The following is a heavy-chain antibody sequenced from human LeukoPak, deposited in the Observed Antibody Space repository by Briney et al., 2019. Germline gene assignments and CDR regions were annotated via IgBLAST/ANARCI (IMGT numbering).Heavy chain of an antibody. Sequence: SVKVSCKASGGTFSSYAISWVRQAPGLGLEWMGRIIPIFGTANYAQKFQGRVTITTDESTSTAYMELSSLRSEDTAVYYCARDLPYSSGSGYWGQGTLVTVSS. J-gene: IGHJ4*02. CDR2: IIPIFGTA. D-gene: IGHD6-19*01. CDR3: ARDLPYSSGSGY. V-gene: IGHV1-69*05. CDR1: GGTFSSYA.